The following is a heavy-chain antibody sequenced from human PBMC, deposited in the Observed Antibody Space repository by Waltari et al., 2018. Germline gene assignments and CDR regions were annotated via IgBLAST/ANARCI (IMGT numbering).Heavy chain of an antibody. J-gene: IGHJ4*02. CDR2: IKPDGSQQ. CDR3: ARDFNWGWDF. Sequence: EVQLVDSGGGLVQPGGSLRLSCAASGFTFSSNWMSWVRPAPGRGLEWLANIKPDGSQQYYVDSVRGRFSISRDNAKNSLYLQLNSLRAEDTAIYYCARDFNWGWDFWGQGTLVTVSS. D-gene: IGHD7-27*01. V-gene: IGHV3-7*03. CDR1: GFTFSSNW.